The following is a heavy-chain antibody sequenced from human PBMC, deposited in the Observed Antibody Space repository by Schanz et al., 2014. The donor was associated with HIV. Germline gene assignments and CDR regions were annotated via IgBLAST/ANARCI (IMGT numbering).Heavy chain of an antibody. J-gene: IGHJ4*02. D-gene: IGHD2-8*01. V-gene: IGHV1-8*02. CDR2: MNPRSGNT. CDR1: GYTFSSYD. CDR3: ARGARDCSNGVCGGTYFDY. Sequence: QVQLVQSGAGVKKPGASVRVSCKASGYTFSSYDINWVRQASGQGLEWVGWMNPRSGNTGYAQKFQGRVTLTRNTTLTTAYMELSSLASDDTAVYYCARGARDCSNGVCGGTYFDYWGQGTLVTVSS.